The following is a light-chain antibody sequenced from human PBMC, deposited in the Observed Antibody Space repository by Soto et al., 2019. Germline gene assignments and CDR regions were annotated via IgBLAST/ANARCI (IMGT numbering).Light chain of an antibody. Sequence: QSALTQPPSASGSPGQSVTISCTGTSSDVGAYNYVSWYQQHAGKAPKLVIYEVTKRPSGVPDRFSGYKSANTASLTVSGLQAEDVADYYCSSFASSNTWVFGGGTKLTVL. CDR2: EVT. CDR1: SSDVGAYNY. V-gene: IGLV2-8*01. J-gene: IGLJ3*02. CDR3: SSFASSNTWV.